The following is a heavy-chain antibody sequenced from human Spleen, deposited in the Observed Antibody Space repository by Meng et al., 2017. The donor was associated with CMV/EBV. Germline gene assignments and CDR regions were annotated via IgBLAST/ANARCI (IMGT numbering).Heavy chain of an antibody. D-gene: IGHD3-22*01. CDR2: INHSGST. V-gene: IGHV4-34*01. J-gene: IGHJ2*01. Sequence: YGWSFSGYYWNWIRQPPGKGLEWIGEINHSGSTNYNASLKSRVTISVDTSKNQFSLKLGSVTAADTAVYYCARAPERHYYDTIWYFDLWGRGTLVTVSS. CDR3: ARAPERHYYDTIWYFDL. CDR1: GWSFSGYY.